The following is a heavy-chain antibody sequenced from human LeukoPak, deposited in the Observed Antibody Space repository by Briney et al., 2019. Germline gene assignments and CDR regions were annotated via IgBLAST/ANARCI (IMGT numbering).Heavy chain of an antibody. CDR3: ARDTGLLLSLSPAKRNEYYFDY. J-gene: IGHJ4*02. V-gene: IGHV1-46*01. CDR1: GYTFTSYY. Sequence: ASVKVSCKASGYTFTSYYMHWVRQAPGQGLEWMGIINPGGGSTSYAQKFQGRVTMTRDTSTSTVYMELSSLRSEDTAVYYCARDTGLLLSLSPAKRNEYYFDYWGQGTLVTVSS. CDR2: INPGGGST. D-gene: IGHD1-26*01.